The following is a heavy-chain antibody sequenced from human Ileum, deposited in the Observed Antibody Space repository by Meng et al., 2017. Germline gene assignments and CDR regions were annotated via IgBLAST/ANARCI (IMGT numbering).Heavy chain of an antibody. CDR2: LKSKPAGGTT. Sequence: GESLKISCAVSGLTFNNAWMSWVRQAPGKGLEWVGRLKSKPAGGTTDYAAPVNGRFTISRDESKNTFYLQMNSLKAEDTAVYYCTTDLPGGVSDFFDYWGQGSLVTVSS. J-gene: IGHJ4*02. CDR1: GLTFNNAW. D-gene: IGHD2-8*02. CDR3: TTDLPGGVSDFFDY. V-gene: IGHV3-15*01.